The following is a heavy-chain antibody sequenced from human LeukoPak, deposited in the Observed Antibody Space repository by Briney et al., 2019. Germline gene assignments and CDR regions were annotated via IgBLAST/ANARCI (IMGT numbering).Heavy chain of an antibody. CDR1: GASMRTYY. V-gene: IGHV4-59*08. CDR3: ARTNYYGSGSYYPDP. D-gene: IGHD3-10*01. CDR2: IYHSGST. J-gene: IGHJ5*02. Sequence: PSETLSLTCTVSGASMRTYYWSWIRQPPGKGLEWIGFIYHSGSTDYNPSLKSRGTISVDTSKNQFSLKLSSVTAADTAVYYCARTNYYGSGSYYPDPWGQGTLATVSS.